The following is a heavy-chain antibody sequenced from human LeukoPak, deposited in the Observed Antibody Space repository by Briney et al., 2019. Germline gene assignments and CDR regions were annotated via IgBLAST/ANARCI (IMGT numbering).Heavy chain of an antibody. CDR2: SRNKVNNYNT. CDR1: GFTLSDHF. J-gene: IGHJ4*02. D-gene: IGHD3-10*01. CDR3: VAMLRGAGY. Sequence: GGSLRLSCAASGFTLSDHFMDWVRQAPGKGLEWVGRSRNKVNNYNTEYAASVKGRFTISRDDSNNSLYLQMSSLKTEDTAVYFCVAMLRGAGYWGQGTLVTVSS. V-gene: IGHV3-72*01.